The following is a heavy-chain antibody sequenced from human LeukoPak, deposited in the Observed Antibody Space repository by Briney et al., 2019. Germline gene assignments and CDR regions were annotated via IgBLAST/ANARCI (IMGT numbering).Heavy chain of an antibody. V-gene: IGHV1-8*03. J-gene: IGHJ4*02. Sequence: GASVKVSCKAFGYTFTSYDINWVRQATGQGLEWMGWMNPNSGNTGYAQKFQGRVTITRNTSISTAYMELSSLRSEDTAVYYCAGGWYSSSSATEYWGQGTLVTVSS. D-gene: IGHD6-6*01. CDR1: GYTFTSYD. CDR3: AGGWYSSSSATEY. CDR2: MNPNSGNT.